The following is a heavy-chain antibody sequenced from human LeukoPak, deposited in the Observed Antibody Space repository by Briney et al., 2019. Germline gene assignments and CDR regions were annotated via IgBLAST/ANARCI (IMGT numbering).Heavy chain of an antibody. D-gene: IGHD2-2*01. CDR1: GGSISSSRYY. CDR3: VRTRLSDHIVPAAERADGACDM. J-gene: IGHJ3*02. V-gene: IGHV4-39*07. Sequence: SETLSLTCTVSGGSISSSRYYWGWIRQPPGKGLEWIGSIHYSGSTYYNPSLKSRVTVSVDTSENQFSLKLSSVAAADTAVYFCVRTRLSDHIVPAAERADGACDMWGQGTMVTVSS. CDR2: IHYSGST.